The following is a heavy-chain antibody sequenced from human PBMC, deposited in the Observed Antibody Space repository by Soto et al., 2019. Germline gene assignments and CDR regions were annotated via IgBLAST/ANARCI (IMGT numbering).Heavy chain of an antibody. CDR3: ATSYDSGFDP. V-gene: IGHV1-18*04. D-gene: IGHD5-12*01. Sequence: GAPEKVSLQASCFTFSSYHIPWVRQAPGQGPEWMGWISPKNGNTNYAQKFQGRVTMTTDTSTSTAYMELRRLRSDDTAVYYCATSYDSGFDPWGQGTLVTVSS. J-gene: IGHJ5*02. CDR1: CFTFSSYH. CDR2: ISPKNGNT.